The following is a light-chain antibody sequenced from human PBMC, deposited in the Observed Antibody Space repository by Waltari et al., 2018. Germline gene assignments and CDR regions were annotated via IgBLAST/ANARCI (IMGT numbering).Light chain of an antibody. J-gene: IGKJ2*01. CDR1: QSLLDRNGYNY. CDR2: LGS. Sequence: IVMTQSPLSLPVTPGEAASISCRASQSLLDRNGYNYLDWYLKKPGQSPQLLIYLGSTRAYGVPDRFSGDASGTQFTLRISRVEAEDVGVYYCMQARQTPYTFGQGTKLGIK. CDR3: MQARQTPYT. V-gene: IGKV2-28*01.